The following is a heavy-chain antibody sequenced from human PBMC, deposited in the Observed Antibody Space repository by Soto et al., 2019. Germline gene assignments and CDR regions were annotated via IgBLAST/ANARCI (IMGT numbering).Heavy chain of an antibody. CDR3: ARESVGYYGSGSYYNVPAYYYYMDV. V-gene: IGHV1-18*01. CDR2: ISAYNGNT. Sequence: ASVKVSCKASGYTFTSYGISWVRQAPGQGLEWMGWISAYNGNTNYAQKLQGRVTMTTDTSTSTAYMELRSLRSDDTAVYYCARESVGYYGSGSYYNVPAYYYYMDVWGKGTTVTVSS. J-gene: IGHJ6*03. D-gene: IGHD3-10*01. CDR1: GYTFTSYG.